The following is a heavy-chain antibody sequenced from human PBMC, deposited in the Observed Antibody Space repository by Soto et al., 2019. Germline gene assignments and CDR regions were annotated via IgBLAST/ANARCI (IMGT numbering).Heavy chain of an antibody. V-gene: IGHV3-30-3*01. CDR3: ARDEGYCSSTSCPAQFDY. CDR1: GFTFSSYA. CDR2: ISYDGSNK. J-gene: IGHJ4*02. Sequence: GGSLRLSCAASGFTFSSYAMHWVRQAPGKGLEWVAVISYDGSNKYYADSVKGRFTISRDNSKNTLYLQMNSLRAEDTAVYYCARDEGYCSSTSCPAQFDYWGQGTLVTVSS. D-gene: IGHD2-2*01.